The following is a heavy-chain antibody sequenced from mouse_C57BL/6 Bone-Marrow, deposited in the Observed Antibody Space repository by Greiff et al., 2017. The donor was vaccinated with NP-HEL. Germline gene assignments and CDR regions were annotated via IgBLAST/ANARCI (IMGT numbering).Heavy chain of an antibody. CDR1: GYSFTGYY. Sequence: VQLQQSGPELVKPGASVKISCKASGYSFTGYYMNWVKQSPEKSLEWIGEINPSTGGTTYNQKFKAKATLTVDKSSSTAYMQLKSLTSEDSAVYYCATLWLRRRAYWGQGTLVTVSA. CDR3: ATLWLRRRAY. J-gene: IGHJ3*01. D-gene: IGHD2-2*01. CDR2: INPSTGGT. V-gene: IGHV1-42*01.